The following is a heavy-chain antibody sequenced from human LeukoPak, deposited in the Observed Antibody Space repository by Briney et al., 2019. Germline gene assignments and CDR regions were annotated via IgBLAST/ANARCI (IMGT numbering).Heavy chain of an antibody. CDR3: ARDGDGDYDSSGYQIY. CDR1: GYTFTSYG. V-gene: IGHV1-18*01. J-gene: IGHJ4*02. CDR2: ISAYNGNT. D-gene: IGHD3-22*01. Sequence: ASVKVSCKASGYTFTSYGISWVRQAPGQGLEWMGWISAYNGNTSYAQKLQGRVTMTTDTSTSTAYMELRSLRSDDTAVYYCARDGDGDYDSSGYQIYWGQGTLVTVSS.